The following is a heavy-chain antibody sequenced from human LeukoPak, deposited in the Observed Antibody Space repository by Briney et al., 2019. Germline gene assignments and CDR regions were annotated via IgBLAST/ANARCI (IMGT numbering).Heavy chain of an antibody. CDR1: GFTFSNYE. V-gene: IGHV3-48*03. CDR3: ASMMEVVTVNRNYYYYYGMDV. J-gene: IGHJ6*02. Sequence: SGGSLRLSCAASGFTFSNYEMNWVRQAPGKGLEWVSYISSSGDTIYYADFVRGRFTISRDSAKNSLYLQMDSLRAEDTAVYYCASMMEVVTVNRNYYYYYGMDVWGQGTTVTVSS. D-gene: IGHD2-21*02. CDR2: ISSSGDTI.